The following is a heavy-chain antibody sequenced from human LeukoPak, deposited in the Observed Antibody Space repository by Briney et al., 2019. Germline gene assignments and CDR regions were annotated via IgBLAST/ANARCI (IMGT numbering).Heavy chain of an antibody. CDR2: ISAYNGNT. D-gene: IGHD5-18*01. CDR3: ARRGYSYGSYYFDY. J-gene: IGHJ4*02. Sequence: ASVKDSCKASGYTFTSYGISWVRQAPGQGLEWMGWISAYNGNTNYAQKLQGRVTMTTDTSTSTAYMELRSLRSDDTAVYYCARRGYSYGSYYFDYWGQGTLVTVSS. V-gene: IGHV1-18*01. CDR1: GYTFTSYG.